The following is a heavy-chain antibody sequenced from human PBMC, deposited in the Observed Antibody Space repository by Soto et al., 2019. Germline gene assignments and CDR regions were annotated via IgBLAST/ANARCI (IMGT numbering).Heavy chain of an antibody. Sequence: GASVKVSCKASGYTFTSYGISWVRQAPGQGLEWMGWISAYNGNTNYAQKLQGRVTMTTDTSTSTAYMELRSLRSDDTAVYYCARDWKWELPGDGWFDPWGQGTLVTVSS. D-gene: IGHD1-26*01. CDR2: ISAYNGNT. CDR3: ARDWKWELPGDGWFDP. J-gene: IGHJ5*02. V-gene: IGHV1-18*01. CDR1: GYTFTSYG.